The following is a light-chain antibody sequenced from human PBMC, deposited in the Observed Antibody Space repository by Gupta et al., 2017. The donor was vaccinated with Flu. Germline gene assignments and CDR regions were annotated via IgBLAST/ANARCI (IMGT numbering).Light chain of an antibody. Sequence: EIVMTQSPATLSVSPGERATLSCRASQSVSNNLAWYQQKPGQAPRLLIYGASTRATGIPARCSGSGAGTEFTLTISSRQSEDFAVYYCQQYNNWPPRQTFGQGTKVEIK. CDR3: QQYNNWPPRQT. CDR1: QSVSNN. V-gene: IGKV3-15*01. CDR2: GAS. J-gene: IGKJ1*01.